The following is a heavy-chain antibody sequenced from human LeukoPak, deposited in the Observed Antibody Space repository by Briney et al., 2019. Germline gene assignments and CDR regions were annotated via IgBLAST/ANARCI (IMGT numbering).Heavy chain of an antibody. J-gene: IGHJ4*02. CDR1: GGSVSNYY. CDR2: VYYTGSN. V-gene: IGHV4-59*08. Sequence: SETLSLPCSVSGGSVSNYYWSWLRQPPGKGLEWIGYVYYTGSNNYNPTLKSRVPMFEDKSKNQFSLRLYTVTVADTAVYYCARHFAYSSSSYFDYWGQGSLVTVSS. CDR3: ARHFAYSSSSYFDY. D-gene: IGHD6-6*01.